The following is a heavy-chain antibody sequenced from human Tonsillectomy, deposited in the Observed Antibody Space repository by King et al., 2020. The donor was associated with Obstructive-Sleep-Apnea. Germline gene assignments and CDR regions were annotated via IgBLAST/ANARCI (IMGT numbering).Heavy chain of an antibody. D-gene: IGHD2-2*01. CDR3: ATDPSAFDY. J-gene: IGHJ4*02. CDR1: GFTFDDYA. V-gene: IGHV3-43D*03. CDR2: LIWDGGST. Sequence: QLVQSGGVVVQPGGSLRLSCAASGFTFDDYAMHWARQAPGKGLEVVSLLIWDGGSTYYADSVKGRFTISRDNSKNSLYLQMNSLRAEDTALYYCATDPSAFDYWGQGTLVTVSS.